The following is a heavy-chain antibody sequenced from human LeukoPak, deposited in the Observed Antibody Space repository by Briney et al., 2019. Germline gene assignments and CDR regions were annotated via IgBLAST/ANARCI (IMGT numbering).Heavy chain of an antibody. D-gene: IGHD2-15*01. CDR2: IYPSAGGST. V-gene: IGHV1-46*01. CDR1: GYAFTSYY. CDR3: AREKGFY. J-gene: IGHJ4*02. Sequence: GASVKVSCKASGYAFTSYYMHWVRQAPGQGVEWMGVIYPSAGGSTRYTQQFQGRVTMTRDTSTSTVYMKLSSLTSEDTAVYYCAREKGFYWGQGTLVTVSS.